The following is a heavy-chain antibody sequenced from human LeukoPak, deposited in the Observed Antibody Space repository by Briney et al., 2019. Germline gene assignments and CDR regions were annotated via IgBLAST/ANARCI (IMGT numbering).Heavy chain of an antibody. CDR2: ISSSGSTI. V-gene: IGHV3-48*03. D-gene: IGHD5-18*01. J-gene: IGHJ6*03. CDR3: ARLEYSYGYGPYYYYYMDV. Sequence: GGSLRLSCAASGFTFSSYEMNWVRQAPGKGLGWVSYISSSGSTIYYADSVKGRFTISRDNAKNSLYLQMNSLRAEDTAVYYCARLEYSYGYGPYYYYYMDVWGKGTTVTVSS. CDR1: GFTFSSYE.